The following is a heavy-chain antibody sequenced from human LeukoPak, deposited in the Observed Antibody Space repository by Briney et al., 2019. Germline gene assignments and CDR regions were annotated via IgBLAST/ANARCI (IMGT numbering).Heavy chain of an antibody. CDR2: ITTSGTYI. Sequence: KTGGSLRLSCVASGFTFTRFNMNWVRQAPGKGLELVSSITTSGTYIYYADSVKGRFTISRDNAKYSLYLQMNSLRAEDTAVYYCARPFYYDSNGGEGMDVWGQGTTVTVSS. CDR3: ARPFYYDSNGGEGMDV. D-gene: IGHD3-22*01. CDR1: GFTFTRFN. V-gene: IGHV3-21*06. J-gene: IGHJ6*02.